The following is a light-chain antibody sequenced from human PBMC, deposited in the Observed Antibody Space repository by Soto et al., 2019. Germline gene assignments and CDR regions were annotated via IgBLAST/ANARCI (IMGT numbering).Light chain of an antibody. CDR3: SSYRTSSTRQIV. Sequence: QSALTQPASVSGSPGQSITISCTGTSSDVGGYNYVSWYQHHPGKAPKLMIYDVSNRLSGVSNRLSGSKSGNTASLSISGLLPQDEADYYCSSYRTSSTRQIVCGTGTKLTVL. CDR2: DVS. V-gene: IGLV2-14*03. CDR1: SSDVGGYNY. J-gene: IGLJ1*01.